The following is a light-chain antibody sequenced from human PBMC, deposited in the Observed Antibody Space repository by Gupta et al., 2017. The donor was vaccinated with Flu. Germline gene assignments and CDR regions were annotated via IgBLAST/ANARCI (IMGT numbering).Light chain of an antibody. V-gene: IGKV3D-15*01. CDR1: QSVNRS. Sequence: ETVMTQSPATLSVSPGERATLSCRASQSVNRSLAWYQQRPGQAPRLLIYGASTRATGIPVRFSGSGSGTEFTLTISSLQSEDFAVYYCQQYNNWPPVTFGQGTRLEIK. J-gene: IGKJ5*01. CDR3: QQYNNWPPVT. CDR2: GAS.